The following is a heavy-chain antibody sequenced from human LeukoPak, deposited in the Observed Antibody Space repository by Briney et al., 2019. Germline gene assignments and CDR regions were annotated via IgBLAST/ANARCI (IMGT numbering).Heavy chain of an antibody. CDR1: GFTFSDYY. J-gene: IGHJ6*03. CDR2: IDTSGSTI. V-gene: IGHV3-11*01. Sequence: GGSLRLSCAASGFTFSDYYMSWIRQAPGKGLEWISYIDTSGSTIYYADSVKGRFTISRDNAKNSLYLQMNSLRADDTAVYYCAREGATGIAAAGSDYYYYMDVWGKGTTVTISS. CDR3: AREGATGIAAAGSDYYYYMDV. D-gene: IGHD6-13*01.